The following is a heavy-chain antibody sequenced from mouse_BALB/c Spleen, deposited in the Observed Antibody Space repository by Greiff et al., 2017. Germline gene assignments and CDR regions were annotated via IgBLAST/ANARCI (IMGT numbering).Heavy chain of an antibody. V-gene: IGHV1S29*02. CDR1: GYTFTDYN. D-gene: IGHD1-1*01. CDR3: ARRSLLYYGSSYWYFDV. J-gene: IGHJ1*01. Sequence: VQLQQSGPELVKPGASVKISCKASGYTFTDYNMHWVKQSHGKSLEWIGYIYPYNGGTGYNQKFKSKATLTVDNSSSTAYMELRSLTSEDSAVYYCARRSLLYYGSSYWYFDVWGAGTTVTVSS. CDR2: IYPYNGGT.